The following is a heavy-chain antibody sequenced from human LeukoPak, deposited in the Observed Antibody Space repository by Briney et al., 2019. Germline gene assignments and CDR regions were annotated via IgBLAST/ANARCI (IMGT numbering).Heavy chain of an antibody. CDR3: ARSPPYYYDSSGYYLDY. Sequence: SETLSLTCTVSGGSISSYCWSWIRQPPGKGLEWIGYIYYSGSTNYNPSLKSRVTISVDTSKNQFSLKLSSVTAADTAVYYCARSPPYYYDSSGYYLDYWGQGTLVTVSS. D-gene: IGHD3-22*01. CDR1: GGSISSYC. V-gene: IGHV4-59*08. J-gene: IGHJ4*02. CDR2: IYYSGST.